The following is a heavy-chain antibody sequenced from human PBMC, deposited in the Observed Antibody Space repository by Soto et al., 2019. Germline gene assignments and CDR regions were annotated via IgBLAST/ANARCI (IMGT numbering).Heavy chain of an antibody. D-gene: IGHD2-2*01. V-gene: IGHV1-18*01. CDR2: ISAYNGNT. CDR1: GYTFTSYG. Sequence: GASVKVSCKAPGYTFTSYGISWVRQAPGQGLEWMGWISAYNGNTNYAQKLQGRVTMTTDTSTSTAYMELRSLRSDDTAVYYCARAVVPAAKGNWFDPWGQGTLVTVSS. J-gene: IGHJ5*02. CDR3: ARAVVPAAKGNWFDP.